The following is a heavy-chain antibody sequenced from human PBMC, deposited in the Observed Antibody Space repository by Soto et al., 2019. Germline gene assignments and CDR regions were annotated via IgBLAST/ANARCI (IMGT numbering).Heavy chain of an antibody. J-gene: IGHJ6*02. V-gene: IGHV4-34*01. CDR1: GGSFSGYY. Sequence: SETLSLTCAVYGGSFSGYYWSWIRQPPGKGLGWIGEINHSGSTNYNPSLKSRVTISVDTSKNQFSLKLSSVTAADTAVYSCARGINGSGSRKKFYGMDVGGQGTTVTVS. CDR3: ARGINGSGSRKKFYGMDV. CDR2: INHSGST. D-gene: IGHD3-10*01.